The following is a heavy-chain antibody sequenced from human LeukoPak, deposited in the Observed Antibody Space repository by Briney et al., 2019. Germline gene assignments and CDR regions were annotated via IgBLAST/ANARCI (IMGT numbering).Heavy chain of an antibody. CDR3: ARDWRHTAMANFDY. D-gene: IGHD5-18*01. CDR2: IYHSGST. V-gene: IGHV4-38-2*02. Sequence: PSETLSLTCTVSGYSISSGYYWGWIRQPPGKGLEWIGSIYHSGSTYYNPSLKSRVTISADTSKNQFSLKLSSVTAADTAVYYCARDWRHTAMANFDYWGQGTLVTVSS. J-gene: IGHJ4*02. CDR1: GYSISSGYY.